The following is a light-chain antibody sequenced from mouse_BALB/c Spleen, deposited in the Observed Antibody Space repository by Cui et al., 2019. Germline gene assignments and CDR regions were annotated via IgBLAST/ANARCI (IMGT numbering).Light chain of an antibody. CDR3: QQWSSNPLT. Sequence: QILLPHSPPLISASAGEKVTMTGSASSSVSYMYWYQQKPRSSPKPWIYLTSNLASGVPARFSGSGSGTSYSLTISSMEAEDAATYYCQQWSSNPLTFGAGTKLELK. CDR1: SSVSY. V-gene: IGKV4-68*01. J-gene: IGKJ5*01. CDR2: LTS.